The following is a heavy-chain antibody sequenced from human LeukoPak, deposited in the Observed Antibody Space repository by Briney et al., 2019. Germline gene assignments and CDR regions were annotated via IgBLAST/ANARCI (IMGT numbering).Heavy chain of an antibody. Sequence: SETLSLTCSVSGGSISGSSYYWNWIRQPPGKGLEWVGSIYYSGTTYYNSSLKSRVTISEDTSKNRFSLMLTSVTAADTAVYYCARQVSDYFYYYIDVWGEGTTVIVSS. V-gene: IGHV4-39*01. J-gene: IGHJ6*03. CDR2: IYYSGTT. CDR1: GGSISGSSYY. CDR3: ARQVSDYFYYYIDV.